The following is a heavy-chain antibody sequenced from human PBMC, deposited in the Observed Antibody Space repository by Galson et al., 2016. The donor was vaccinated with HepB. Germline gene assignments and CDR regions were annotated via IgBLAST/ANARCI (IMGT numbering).Heavy chain of an antibody. CDR3: TRLSGGPIA. V-gene: IGHV4-59*10. Sequence: EPLFLTCTVYGASFSGYYWNWIRQHARKGPEWIGRIFDTEHNNYNPSLKSRITMSLDTSRNQFSLKLKSVTAAATTVYYCTRLSGGPIAWGQGILVTVSS. D-gene: IGHD3-16*01. CDR1: GASFSGYY. J-gene: IGHJ4*02. CDR2: IFDTEHN.